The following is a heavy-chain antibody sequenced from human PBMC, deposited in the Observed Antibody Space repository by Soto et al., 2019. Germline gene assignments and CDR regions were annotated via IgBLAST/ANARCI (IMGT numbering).Heavy chain of an antibody. CDR2: ISWNSGSI. CDR1: GFTFDDYA. D-gene: IGHD3-10*01. J-gene: IGHJ4*02. CDR3: AKDLSPSWFGELLDGYFDY. V-gene: IGHV3-9*01. Sequence: GGSLRLSCAASGFTFDDYAMHWVRQAPGKGLEWVSGISWNSGSIGYADSVKGRFTISRDNAKNSLYLQMNSLRAEDTALYYCAKDLSPSWFGELLDGYFDYWGQGTLVTVSS.